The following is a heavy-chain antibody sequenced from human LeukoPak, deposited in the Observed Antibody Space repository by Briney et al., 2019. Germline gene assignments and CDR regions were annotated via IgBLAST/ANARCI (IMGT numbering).Heavy chain of an antibody. V-gene: IGHV1-2*02. CDR1: GYTFTGYY. D-gene: IGHD6-6*01. J-gene: IGHJ4*02. Sequence: SVKVSCKASGYTFTGYYMHWVRQAPGQGLEWMGWINPNSGGTNYAQKFQGRVTMTRDTSISPAYMELSRLRSDDTAVYYCARDGAARPEYDYWGQGTLVTVSS. CDR3: ARDGAARPEYDY. CDR2: INPNSGGT.